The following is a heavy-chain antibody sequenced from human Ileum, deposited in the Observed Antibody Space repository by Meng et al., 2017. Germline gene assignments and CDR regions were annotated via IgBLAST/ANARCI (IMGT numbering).Heavy chain of an antibody. CDR1: GGSISSGDYY. CDR3: AASLDGNRFDP. Sequence: VQLQESGPELVKSSQTLSRTCTVSGGSISSGDYYWSWIRQPPGKGLEWIGYIFDTGPPSYSPPLRSRLSISMDTSKNQFSLRLTSVSAADTAVYYCAASLDGNRFDPWGQGTLVTVSS. V-gene: IGHV4-30-4*01. J-gene: IGHJ5*02. CDR2: IFDTGPP. D-gene: IGHD1-26*01.